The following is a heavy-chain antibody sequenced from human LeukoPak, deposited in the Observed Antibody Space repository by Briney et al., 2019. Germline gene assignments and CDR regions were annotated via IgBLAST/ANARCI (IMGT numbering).Heavy chain of an antibody. CDR2: IRSKANSYAT. CDR1: GFTFSGSA. Sequence: GGSLTLSCAASGFTFSGSAMHWVRQASGKGLEWVGRIRSKANSYATAYAASMKGRFTISRDDSKTTAYLQMNSLKTEDTAVYYCTRPPYCCGGSCLPIWGQGTLVTVSS. CDR3: TRPPYCCGGSCLPI. V-gene: IGHV3-73*01. J-gene: IGHJ4*02. D-gene: IGHD2-15*01.